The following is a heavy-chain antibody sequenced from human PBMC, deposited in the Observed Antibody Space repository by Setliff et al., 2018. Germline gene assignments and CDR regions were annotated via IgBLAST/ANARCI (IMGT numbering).Heavy chain of an antibody. CDR3: ARINFYVSSGFYYASDY. CDR1: GYTFSDYG. D-gene: IGHD3-22*01. CDR2: ISAYSGKA. Sequence: ASVKVSCKASGYTFSDYGITWVRQAPGQGLEWMGWISAYSGKAYYAQKLQDRATMTTDTSTGTAYLELKDLTSDDTALYYCARINFYVSSGFYYASDYWGQGTLVTVSS. J-gene: IGHJ4*02. V-gene: IGHV1-18*01.